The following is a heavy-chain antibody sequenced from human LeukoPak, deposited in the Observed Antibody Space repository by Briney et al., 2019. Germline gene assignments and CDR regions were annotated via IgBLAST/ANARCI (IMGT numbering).Heavy chain of an antibody. D-gene: IGHD4-23*01. J-gene: IGHJ3*02. CDR2: IYYSGST. V-gene: IGHV4-59*01. CDR1: GGSISSYY. Sequence: PSETLSLTCIVSGGSISSYYWNWVRQPPGKGLVWIGYIYYSGSTNYNPSLKSRVTISVDTSKNQFSLKLSSVTAADTAVYYCARMGGNNDDAFDTWGRGTMVTVSS. CDR3: ARMGGNNDDAFDT.